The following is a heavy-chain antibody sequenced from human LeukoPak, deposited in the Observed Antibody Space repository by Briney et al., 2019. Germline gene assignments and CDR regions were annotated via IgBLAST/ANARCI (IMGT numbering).Heavy chain of an antibody. Sequence: ASVKVSCNASGYTFTTYDINWVRQVTGQGLEWMGWMNPNSGNTAYAQNFQGRVTITSNTSISTAYMDLTSLRSEDTAVYYCARRAVGNSYYSYMDVWGKGTTVTVSS. CDR2: MNPNSGNT. D-gene: IGHD6-19*01. CDR1: GYTFTTYD. CDR3: ARRAVGNSYYSYMDV. V-gene: IGHV1-8*02. J-gene: IGHJ6*03.